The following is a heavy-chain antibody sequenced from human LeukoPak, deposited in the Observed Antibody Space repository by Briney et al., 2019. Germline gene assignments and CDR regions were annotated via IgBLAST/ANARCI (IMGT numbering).Heavy chain of an antibody. J-gene: IGHJ4*02. CDR3: AKDAIFGVVLDYFDY. V-gene: IGHV3-30*18. Sequence: GGSLRLSCAASGFTFSSYGMHWVRQAPGKGLERVAVISHDGSNKYYAESVKGRFTISRDDSKNTLYLQMNSLRAEDTAVYYCAKDAIFGVVLDYFDYWGQGTLVTVSS. CDR1: GFTFSSYG. D-gene: IGHD3-3*02. CDR2: ISHDGSNK.